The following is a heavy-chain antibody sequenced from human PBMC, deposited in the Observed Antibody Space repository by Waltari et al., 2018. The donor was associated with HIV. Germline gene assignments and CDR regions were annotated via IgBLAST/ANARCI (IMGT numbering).Heavy chain of an antibody. V-gene: IGHV5-51*01. J-gene: IGHJ6*02. CDR1: VYSLTSYW. Sequence: EVQLVQSGAEVKKPGESLKTSCKGSVYSLTSYWIGWVRQEPGKGLEGRGFSCPGVFDTEDSPSVQGTVTIAADKSISTAYLRGSGLKASDTAMYDCAGARPGEYGAPPDYYGMDVWGQGTTVTVSS. CDR3: AGARPGEYGAPPDYYGMDV. CDR2: SCPGVFDT. D-gene: IGHD4-17*01.